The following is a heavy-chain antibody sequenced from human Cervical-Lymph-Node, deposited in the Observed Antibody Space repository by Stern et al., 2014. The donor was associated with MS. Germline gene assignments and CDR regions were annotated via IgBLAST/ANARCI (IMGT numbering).Heavy chain of an antibody. CDR2: FDREGGET. J-gene: IGHJ6*02. CDR1: GDSPTELS. V-gene: IGHV1-24*01. Sequence: LLQSGAEVKKHGASVKVSCKVSGDSPTELSMPWLRQAPGKGLEWMGGFDREGGETIYAQKFQGRVTMTEDTSTDTAYMELSSLKSEDTAVYYYATAEDMDVWGQGTTVIVS. CDR3: ATAEDMDV.